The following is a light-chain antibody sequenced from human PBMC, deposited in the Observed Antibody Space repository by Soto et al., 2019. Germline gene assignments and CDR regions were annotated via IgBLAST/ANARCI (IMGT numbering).Light chain of an antibody. CDR2: DVS. J-gene: IGLJ3*02. CDR1: SSDVGAYNY. V-gene: IGLV2-14*03. Sequence: QSALTQPASVSGSPGQSITISCTGSSSDVGAYNYVSWYQQYPGKAPRLMISDVSNRPSGVSNRFSGSKSGNTASLTISGLQAEDDADYYCSSYTSSSIRVFGGGTQLTVL. CDR3: SSYTSSSIRV.